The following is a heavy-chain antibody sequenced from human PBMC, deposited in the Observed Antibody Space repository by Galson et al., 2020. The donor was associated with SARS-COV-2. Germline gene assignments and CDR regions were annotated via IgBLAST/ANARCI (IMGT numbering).Heavy chain of an antibody. D-gene: IGHD3-22*01. CDR1: GFTFDDYA. CDR2: IGWNSGSL. V-gene: IGHV3-9*01. J-gene: IGHJ4*02. CDR3: AKSKGGDYYDRSGRSFDH. Sequence: SLRLSCAASGFTFDDYAMHWVRQPPGKGLEWVSGIGWNSGSLGNADSVKGRFTISRDNAKNSLYLQMNSLRAEDTALYYCAKSKGGDYYDRSGRSFDHWGQGTLVTVSS.